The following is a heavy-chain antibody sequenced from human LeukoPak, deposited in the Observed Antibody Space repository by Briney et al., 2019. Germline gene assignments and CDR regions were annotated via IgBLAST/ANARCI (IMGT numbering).Heavy chain of an antibody. CDR1: GFTFSSYY. V-gene: IGHV3-7*02. CDR2: IKQDGSEK. CDR3: AIYRSIGAAGDLSDY. Sequence: PGGSLRLSCAASGFTFSSYYMAWVRQAPGKGLEWVANIKQDGSEKYYLGSVKGRFTISRDNANNSLYLQMNSLRDEDTAVYYCAIYRSIGAAGDLSDYWGQGTLVTVSS. D-gene: IGHD6-13*01. J-gene: IGHJ4*02.